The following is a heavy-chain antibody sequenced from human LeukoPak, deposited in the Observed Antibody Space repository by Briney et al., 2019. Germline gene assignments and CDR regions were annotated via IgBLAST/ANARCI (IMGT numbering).Heavy chain of an antibody. CDR3: ASGTFDGPLYGTYWYFHV. CDR1: GASINNNY. V-gene: IGHV4-59*01. Sequence: PSETLSLTCAVSGASINNNYWTWVRQPPGKGLEWIGYIYSNGNTNYNPSLKGRVTMSIETSKNQFSLQLPSVTAADTAVYYGASGTFDGPLYGTYWYFHVWGRGTLVTVSS. J-gene: IGHJ2*01. CDR2: IYSNGNT. D-gene: IGHD1-14*01.